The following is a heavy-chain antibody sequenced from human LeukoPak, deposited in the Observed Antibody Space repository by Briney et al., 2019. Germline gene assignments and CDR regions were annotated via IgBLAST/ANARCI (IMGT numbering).Heavy chain of an antibody. CDR3: TKWSGFGDD. V-gene: IGHV3-23*01. Sequence: TGGSLRLSCAASGFTFSSNSMTWVRQTPGKGLEWVSGISGSGDSTFYADSVKGRFTISRDSSRNTLYPQMSSLRPEDTAVYYCTKWSGFGDDWGQGTLDTVSS. D-gene: IGHD3-10*01. CDR1: GFTFSSNS. J-gene: IGHJ4*02. CDR2: ISGSGDST.